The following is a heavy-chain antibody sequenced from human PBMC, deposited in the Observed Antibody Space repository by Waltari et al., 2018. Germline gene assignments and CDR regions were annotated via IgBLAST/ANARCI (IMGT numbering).Heavy chain of an antibody. CDR3: ARGSGGGNSGAFDI. J-gene: IGHJ3*02. CDR1: GFTFSSYW. D-gene: IGHD2-21*02. CDR2: INTDGSST. V-gene: IGHV3-74*01. Sequence: EVQLVESGGGLVQPGGSLRLSCAASGFTFSSYWMHWVRKAPGKGLVWVSRINTDGSSTSYADSVKGRFTISRDNAKNTLYLQMNSRRAEDTAVYYCARGSGGGNSGAFDIWGQGTMVTVSS.